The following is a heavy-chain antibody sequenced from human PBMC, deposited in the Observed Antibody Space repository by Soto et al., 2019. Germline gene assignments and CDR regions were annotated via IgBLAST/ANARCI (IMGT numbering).Heavy chain of an antibody. D-gene: IGHD6-13*01. CDR3: ARRIAAAGGYYYYAFDV. CDR2: IDPIDSKT. CDR1: GYNFDTYW. Sequence: LGESLKISCKGSGYNFDTYWINWVRQTPGKGLEWMGRIDPIDSKTKYSPSLEGHITISVDKSISTTCLQWSSLKASDTAIYYCARRIAAAGGYYYYAFDVWGQCTTVTVSS. J-gene: IGHJ6*02. V-gene: IGHV5-10-1*01.